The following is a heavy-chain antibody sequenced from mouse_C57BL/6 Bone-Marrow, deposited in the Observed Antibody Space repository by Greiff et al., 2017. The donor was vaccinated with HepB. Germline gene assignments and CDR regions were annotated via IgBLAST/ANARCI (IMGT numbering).Heavy chain of an antibody. CDR2: IDPENGDT. V-gene: IGHV14-4*01. J-gene: IGHJ3*01. CDR1: GFNIKDDY. CDR3: TTRSYYCGSSPSFAY. D-gene: IGHD1-1*01. Sequence: EVQLQQSGAELVRPGASVKLSCTASGFNIKDDYMHWVKQRPEQGLEWIGWIDPENGDTEYASKFQGKATITADTSSNTAYLQLSSLTSEDTAVYYCTTRSYYCGSSPSFAYWGQGTLVTVSA.